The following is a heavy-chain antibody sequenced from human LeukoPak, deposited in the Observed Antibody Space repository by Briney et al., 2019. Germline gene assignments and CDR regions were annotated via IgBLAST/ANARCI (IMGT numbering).Heavy chain of an antibody. V-gene: IGHV3-64*01. CDR1: GFTFSSYA. D-gene: IGHD3-3*01. CDR3: ARGHTIFGVVTPFDY. J-gene: IGHJ4*02. CDR2: ISSNGGST. Sequence: GGSLRLSCAASGFTFSSYAMHWVRQAPGKGLEYVSAISSNGGSTYYANSVKGRFTISRDNSKNTLYLQMGSLRAGDMAVYYCARGHTIFGVVTPFDYWGQGTLVTVSS.